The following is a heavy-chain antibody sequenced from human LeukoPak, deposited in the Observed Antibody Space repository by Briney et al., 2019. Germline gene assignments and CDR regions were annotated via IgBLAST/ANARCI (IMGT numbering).Heavy chain of an antibody. CDR2: ISYSGSS. CDR1: GGSVSSDY. CDR3: ARGGASSKFFDY. J-gene: IGHJ4*02. D-gene: IGHD6-6*01. V-gene: IGHV4-59*02. Sequence: SETLSLTCTVSGGSVSSDYWSWIRQPPGKGLEWIGWISYSGSSNYSPSLKRRATLSVDTSKNQFSLKLSSVTAADTAVYYCARGGASSKFFDYWGQGTLVTVSS.